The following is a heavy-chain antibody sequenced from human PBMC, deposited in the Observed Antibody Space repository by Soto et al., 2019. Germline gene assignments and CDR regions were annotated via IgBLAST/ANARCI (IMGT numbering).Heavy chain of an antibody. J-gene: IGHJ3*01. V-gene: IGHV3-74*01. CDR2: IHSDGSTT. CDR3: VRGDKGGFDL. D-gene: IGHD2-21*02. CDR1: GFTFNYYW. Sequence: EAQLVESEGGLVQRGGSLRLSCAASGFTFNYYWMHWVRQAPGQGLVWVSHIHSDGSTTTYADSVKGRFTISRDNAKNTLYLQMNSLRAEDTAVYYCVRGDKGGFDLWGQGTTVTVSS.